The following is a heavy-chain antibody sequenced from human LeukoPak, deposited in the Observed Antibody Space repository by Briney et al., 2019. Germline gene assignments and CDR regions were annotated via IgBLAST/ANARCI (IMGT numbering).Heavy chain of an antibody. CDR3: ARVPDYDFWSGYYEGPDNDAFDI. J-gene: IGHJ3*02. V-gene: IGHV4-39*07. D-gene: IGHD3-3*01. CDR1: GGSISSSSYY. CDR2: IYYRGST. Sequence: PSETLSLTCTVSGGSISSSSYYWGWIRQPPGKGLEWIGSIYYRGSTYYNPSLKSRVTISVDTSKNQFSLKLSSVTAADTAVYYCARVPDYDFWSGYYEGPDNDAFDIWGQGTMVTVSS.